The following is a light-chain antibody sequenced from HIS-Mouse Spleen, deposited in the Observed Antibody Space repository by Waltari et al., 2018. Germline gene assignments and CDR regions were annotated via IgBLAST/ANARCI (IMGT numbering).Light chain of an antibody. CDR2: EGS. CDR3: CSYAGSSTWV. J-gene: IGLJ3*02. CDR1: SSDVGSYNL. Sequence: QSALTQPASVSGSPGQSITIPCTGTSSDVGSYNLVSWYPQHPGKAPKLMLYEGSKRPSGVSNRFSGSKSGNTASLTISGLQAEDEADYYCCSYAGSSTWVFGGGTKLTVL. V-gene: IGLV2-23*01.